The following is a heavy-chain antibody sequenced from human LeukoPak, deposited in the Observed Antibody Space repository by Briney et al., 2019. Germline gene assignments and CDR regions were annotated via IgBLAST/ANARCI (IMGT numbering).Heavy chain of an antibody. J-gene: IGHJ4*02. CDR2: IYHSGST. D-gene: IGHD3-10*01. V-gene: IGHV4-38-2*02. Sequence: SETLSLTCTVSGYSISSGYYWGWIRQPPGKGLEWIGSIYHSGSTNYNPSLKSRVTISVDTSKNQFSLQLSSVTAADTAVYYCARVIRGFPWAYWGQGTLVTVSS. CDR3: ARVIRGFPWAY. CDR1: GYSISSGYY.